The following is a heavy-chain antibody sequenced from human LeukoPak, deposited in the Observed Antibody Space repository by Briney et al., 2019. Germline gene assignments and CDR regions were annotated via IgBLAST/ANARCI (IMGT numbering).Heavy chain of an antibody. Sequence: PSETLSLTCTVSGGSVSSGSYYWSWIRQPPGKGLEWIGYIYYSGSTNYNPSLKSRVTISVDTSKNQFSLKLSSVTAADTAVYYCARQSVFGFGELFPFDPWGQGTLVTVSS. D-gene: IGHD3-10*01. V-gene: IGHV4-61*01. CDR1: GGSVSSGSYY. J-gene: IGHJ5*02. CDR3: ARQSVFGFGELFPFDP. CDR2: IYYSGST.